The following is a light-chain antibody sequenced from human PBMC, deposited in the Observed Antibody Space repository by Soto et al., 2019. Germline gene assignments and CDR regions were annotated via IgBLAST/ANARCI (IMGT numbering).Light chain of an antibody. J-gene: IGLJ3*02. CDR2: EVS. Sequence: QAVVTQPPSASGSPGQRVTVSCTGTSSDVGGYNYVSWYQQHPGKAPKLMIYEVSNRPSGVSNRFSGSKSGNTASLTISGLQAEDEADYYCSSYTSNNTWVFGGGTKVTVL. CDR1: SSDVGGYNY. CDR3: SSYTSNNTWV. V-gene: IGLV2-14*01.